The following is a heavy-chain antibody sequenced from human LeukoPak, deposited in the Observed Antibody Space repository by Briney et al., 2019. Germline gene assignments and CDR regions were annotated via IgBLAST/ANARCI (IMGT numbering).Heavy chain of an antibody. CDR2: IYYSGST. V-gene: IGHV4-39*01. CDR3: ARGGLVRGSINSLIGFDV. Sequence: SETLSLTCTVSGGSISSSSYYWGWIRQPPGKGLEWIGSIYYSGSTYYNPSLKSRVTISVDTSKNQFSLQLNSVTPEDTALYFCARGGLVRGSINSLIGFDVWGQGIMVTVSS. D-gene: IGHD3-10*01. CDR1: GGSISSSSYY. J-gene: IGHJ3*01.